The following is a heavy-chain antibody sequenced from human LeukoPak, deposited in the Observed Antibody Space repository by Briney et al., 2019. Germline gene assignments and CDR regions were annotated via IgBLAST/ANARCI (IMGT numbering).Heavy chain of an antibody. CDR2: IWYDGTNK. D-gene: IGHD2-21*02. V-gene: IGHV3-33*01. CDR1: GFTFSSYG. CDR3: ARDLSDGVVTAIAHY. Sequence: PGGSLRLSCAASGFTFSSYGIHWVRQAPGKGLEWVAVIWYDGTNKYYADSVKGRFTISRDNSKNTLYLQMNSLRAEDMAVYYCARDLSDGVVTAIAHYWGQGTLVTVSS. J-gene: IGHJ4*02.